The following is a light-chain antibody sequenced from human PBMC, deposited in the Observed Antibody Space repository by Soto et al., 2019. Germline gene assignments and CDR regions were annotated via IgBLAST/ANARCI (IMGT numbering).Light chain of an antibody. CDR1: QSLVNSDGNTY. CDR3: MQGTHWPPIT. CDR2: KVS. J-gene: IGKJ5*01. V-gene: IGKV2-30*01. Sequence: DVVMTQSPLSLPATLGQPASISCRSSQSLVNSDGNTYLNWFQQRPGQSPRRLIYKVSNRDSGVPDRFSGSGSGTDFTLKISRVEAEDVGVYYCMQGTHWPPITFGQGTRLEIK.